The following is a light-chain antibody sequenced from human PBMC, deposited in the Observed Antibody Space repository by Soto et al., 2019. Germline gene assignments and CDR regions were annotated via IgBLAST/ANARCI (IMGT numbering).Light chain of an antibody. CDR1: SSNIENNY. CDR3: GTWESSRNWV. Sequence: QSVLTQSPSVSAAPGQTVSSSCSGTSSNIENNYVSWYQVLPKTAPKLLIYDNLKRPSGIPDRFSGSKSGTSATLVITGLQTGDEADYYCGTWESSRNWVFGGGTKLTVL. CDR2: DNL. V-gene: IGLV1-51*01. J-gene: IGLJ3*02.